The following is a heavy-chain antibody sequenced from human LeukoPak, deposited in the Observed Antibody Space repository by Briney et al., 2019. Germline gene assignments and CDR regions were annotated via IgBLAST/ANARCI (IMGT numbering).Heavy chain of an antibody. Sequence: SQTLSLTCNVSGVSVSDGRDYWTWIRQHPGKGLEWIGYKYYSGGAKYNPSLKSRLTISIDTSKNQFSLQLSSVTAADTATYYCATPYCSSISCLDVFNMWGQGTRVTVSS. V-gene: IGHV4-31*03. CDR2: KYYSGGA. D-gene: IGHD2-2*01. CDR3: ATPYCSSISCLDVFNM. J-gene: IGHJ3*02. CDR1: GVSVSDGRDY.